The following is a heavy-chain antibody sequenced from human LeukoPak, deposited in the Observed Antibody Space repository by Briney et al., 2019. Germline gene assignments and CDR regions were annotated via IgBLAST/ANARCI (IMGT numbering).Heavy chain of an antibody. CDR3: ARLIETYYYDSSGYYYFDY. Sequence: SGPTLVKPTQTLTLTCTFSGFSLSTRGVGAGWIRQPPGKALEWLALIYWDDDKRYSPSLKSRLTITKDTSKNQVFLTMTNMDPVDTATYYCARLIETYYYDSSGYYYFDYWGQGTLVTVSS. V-gene: IGHV2-5*02. D-gene: IGHD3-22*01. CDR2: IYWDDDK. J-gene: IGHJ4*02. CDR1: GFSLSTRGVG.